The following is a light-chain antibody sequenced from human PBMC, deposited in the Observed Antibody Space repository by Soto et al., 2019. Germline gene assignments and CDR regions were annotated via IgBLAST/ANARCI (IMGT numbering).Light chain of an antibody. J-gene: IGKJ5*01. CDR2: AAS. CDR1: QGISSY. CDR3: QQYYSYPPIT. V-gene: IGKV1-8*01. Sequence: AIRMTQSPSSLSASTGDRVTITCRASQGISSYLAWYQQKPGKAPKLLIYAASTLQSGVPSRFSGSGSGTDFTLTICCLQSEDFATYYCQQYYSYPPITFGQGTRLEIK.